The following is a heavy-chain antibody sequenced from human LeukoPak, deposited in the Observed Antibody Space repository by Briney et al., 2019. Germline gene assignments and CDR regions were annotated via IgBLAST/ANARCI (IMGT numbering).Heavy chain of an antibody. D-gene: IGHD2-21*02. Sequence: PGGSLRLSCAASGFTFSSYSMNWVRQAPGKGLEWVAVIWYDGSNKYYANSVRGRFTISRDNSKNTAYLQMNSLRAEDTALYYCVKDHCGGDCYSDPYFDHWGQGTLVTVSS. CDR1: GFTFSSYS. CDR2: IWYDGSNK. V-gene: IGHV3-33*06. CDR3: VKDHCGGDCYSDPYFDH. J-gene: IGHJ4*02.